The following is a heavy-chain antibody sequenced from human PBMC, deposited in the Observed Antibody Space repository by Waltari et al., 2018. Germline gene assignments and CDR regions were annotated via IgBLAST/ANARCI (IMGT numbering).Heavy chain of an antibody. D-gene: IGHD3-3*01. CDR1: GFSFGGRW. V-gene: IGHV3-74*01. CDR2: IDDDGSSA. CDR3: ASDCCGSGYRIHY. Sequence: VHLVESGGGLVKPRGSLRLYCRVSGFSFGGRWMHWVRQVPGKGLVWISRIDDDGSSAIYADSVKGRFTVSRDNAKNTLYLEMNNLKAEDTAVYYCASDCCGSGYRIHYWGQGTLVNVSS. J-gene: IGHJ4*02.